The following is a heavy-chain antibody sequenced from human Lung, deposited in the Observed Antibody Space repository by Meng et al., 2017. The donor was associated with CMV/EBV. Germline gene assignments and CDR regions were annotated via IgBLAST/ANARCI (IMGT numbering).Heavy chain of an antibody. CDR3: ARQIGNAAHDAFDI. CDR1: GYSFTSYW. D-gene: IGHD2-15*01. J-gene: IGHJ3*02. V-gene: IGHV5-51*01. CDR2: IYPGDSDT. Sequence: GEXXTISCKGSGYSFTSYWIGWVRQMPGKGLEWMGIIYPGDSDTRYSPSFQGQVTISADKSISTAYLQWSSLKASDTAMYYCARQIGNAAHDAFDIWGQGTMVTVSS.